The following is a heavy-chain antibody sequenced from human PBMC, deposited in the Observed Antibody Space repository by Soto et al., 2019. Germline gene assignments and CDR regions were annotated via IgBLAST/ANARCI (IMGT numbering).Heavy chain of an antibody. Sequence: PGGSLRLSCAASGFTFSSYGMHWVRQAPGKGLEWVAVIWYDGSNKYYADSVKGRFTISRDNSKNTLYLQMNSLRAEDTAVYYCARDGRYFDWLLSFSWAGDYGMDVWGQGTTVTVSS. V-gene: IGHV3-33*01. CDR1: GFTFSSYG. J-gene: IGHJ6*02. D-gene: IGHD3-9*01. CDR2: IWYDGSNK. CDR3: ARDGRYFDWLLSFSWAGDYGMDV.